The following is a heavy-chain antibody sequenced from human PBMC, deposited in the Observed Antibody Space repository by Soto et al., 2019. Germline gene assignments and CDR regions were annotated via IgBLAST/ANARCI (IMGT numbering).Heavy chain of an antibody. Sequence: QVQLVQSGAEVKKPGASVKVSCKASGYTFTNYVIHWVRQAPGQSLEWMGWVGIGSTKTDYSQKFLGRVTFSRDTSANTAHMELSGLKSEDTAVYYCAREGVVSAPHPWGDAFDIWGQGTKVTVSS. CDR2: VGIGSTKT. V-gene: IGHV1-3*04. CDR1: GYTFTNYV. CDR3: AREGVVSAPHPWGDAFDI. J-gene: IGHJ3*02. D-gene: IGHD3-16*01.